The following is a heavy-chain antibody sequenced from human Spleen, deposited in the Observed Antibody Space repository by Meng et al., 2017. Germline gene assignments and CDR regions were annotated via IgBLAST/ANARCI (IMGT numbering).Heavy chain of an antibody. V-gene: IGHV3-66*02. CDR2: IYSGGNT. D-gene: IGHD2-2*01. CDR3: ARVGGGLVGAPAAAGYGMDV. Sequence: GESLKISCAASGFTVSHNYMSWVRQAPGKGLEWVSVIYSGGNTYYADSVKGRFTISRDNSKNTVFLQINSLRAEDTAVYYCARVGGGLVGAPAAAGYGMDVWGQGTTVTVSS. CDR1: GFTVSHNY. J-gene: IGHJ6*02.